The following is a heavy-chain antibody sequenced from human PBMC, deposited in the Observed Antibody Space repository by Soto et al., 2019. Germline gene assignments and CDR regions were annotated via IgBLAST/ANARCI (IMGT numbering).Heavy chain of an antibody. CDR2: IYYSGST. Sequence: SETLSLTCTVSGGSVSSYYWSWIRQSPGKGLEWIGYIYYSGSTKYKPSLKSRVTMSVDTSKNQFSLKVSSATAADTAVHYCARSYDILTGYSGLGYWGQGTLVTVSS. D-gene: IGHD3-9*01. CDR1: GGSVSSYY. J-gene: IGHJ4*02. CDR3: ARSYDILTGYSGLGY. V-gene: IGHV4-59*08.